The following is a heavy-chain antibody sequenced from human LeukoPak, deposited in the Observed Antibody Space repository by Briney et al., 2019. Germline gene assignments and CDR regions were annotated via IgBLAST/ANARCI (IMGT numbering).Heavy chain of an antibody. CDR1: GFTFHNFA. V-gene: IGHV3-53*01. D-gene: IGHD6-19*01. CDR2: IYSGGST. J-gene: IGHJ3*02. Sequence: GGSLRLSCEASGFTFHNFAMHWVRQRPGKGPEWVSVIYSGGSTYYADSVKGRFTISRDNSKNTLYLQMNSLRAEDTAVYYCASRYSSGWFAFDIWGQGTMVTVSS. CDR3: ASRYSSGWFAFDI.